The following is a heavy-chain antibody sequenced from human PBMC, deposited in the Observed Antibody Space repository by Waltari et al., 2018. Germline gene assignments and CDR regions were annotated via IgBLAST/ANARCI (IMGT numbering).Heavy chain of an antibody. CDR1: GFTFSSYW. CDR3: SISHWSGYHYFDY. Sequence: EVQLVESGGGLVQPGGSLRLSCAASGFTFSSYWMSWVRQAPGEGLEWVDNRKQEGSEKYYVGSVKGRFTISRDNAKNSLYLQMNSLRAEDTAVYYWSISHWSGYHYFDYWGQGTLVTVSS. V-gene: IGHV3-7*01. J-gene: IGHJ4*02. D-gene: IGHD3-3*01. CDR2: RKQEGSEK.